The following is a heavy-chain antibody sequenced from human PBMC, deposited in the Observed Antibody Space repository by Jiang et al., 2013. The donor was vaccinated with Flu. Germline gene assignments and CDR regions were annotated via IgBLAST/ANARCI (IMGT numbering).Heavy chain of an antibody. J-gene: IGHJ4*02. Sequence: GPGLVKPSETLSLSCTVSSGSITSYYWNWIRQPPGKGLEWIGYVYYTGSANYNPSLKSRVTISVDTSKNQFSLKLSSVTAADTAMYYCARSHCTGGYCYYFFDYWGQGTLVTVSS. CDR3: ARSHCTGGYCYYFFDY. CDR1: SGSITSYY. V-gene: IGHV4-59*01. CDR2: VYYTGSA. D-gene: IGHD2-15*01.